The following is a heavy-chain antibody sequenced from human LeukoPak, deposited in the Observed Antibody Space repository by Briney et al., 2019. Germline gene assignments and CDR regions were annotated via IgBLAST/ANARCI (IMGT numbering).Heavy chain of an antibody. J-gene: IGHJ4*02. V-gene: IGHV3-23*01. CDR2: ISGSGEST. D-gene: IGHD5-24*01. CDR1: GFTFNTYA. Sequence: PGGSLRLSCAASGFTFNTYAMNWVRQAPGKGLEWVSGISGSGESTYYADSVKGRFTISRDNSKNTLFLQMSSLRAEDTAVYYCAKGDVIGTKEVFEMIAYWGQGTLVTVSS. CDR3: AKGDVIGTKEVFEMIAY.